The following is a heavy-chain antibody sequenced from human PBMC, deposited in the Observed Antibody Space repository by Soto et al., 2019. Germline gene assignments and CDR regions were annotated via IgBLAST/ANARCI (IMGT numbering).Heavy chain of an antibody. CDR1: GYTFTGYY. D-gene: IGHD3-10*01. Sequence: ASVKVSCKASGYTFTGYYMHWVRQAPGQGLEWTGWINPNSGGKNYAQKFQGRVTMTRDTSISTAYMEVSRLRSDDTAVYYCARGRASGSYYLLDYWGQGTLVTVSS. CDR2: INPNSGGK. CDR3: ARGRASGSYYLLDY. J-gene: IGHJ4*02. V-gene: IGHV1-2*02.